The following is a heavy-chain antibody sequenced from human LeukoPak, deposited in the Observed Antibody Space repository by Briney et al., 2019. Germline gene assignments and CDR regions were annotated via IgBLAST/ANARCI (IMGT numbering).Heavy chain of an antibody. Sequence: ASVKVSCKASGYTFTSYGISWVRQAPGQGLEWMGWISAYNGNTNYAQKLQGRVTMTTDTSTSTAYMELRSLRSDDTAVYYCARGFLEWLSTGVWFDPWGQGTLVTVSS. V-gene: IGHV1-18*01. D-gene: IGHD3-3*01. CDR1: GYTFTSYG. CDR3: ARGFLEWLSTGVWFDP. CDR2: ISAYNGNT. J-gene: IGHJ5*02.